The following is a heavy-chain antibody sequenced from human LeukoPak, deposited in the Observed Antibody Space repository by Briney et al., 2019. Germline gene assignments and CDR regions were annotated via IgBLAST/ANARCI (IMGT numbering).Heavy chain of an antibody. CDR1: GGSFSGYY. D-gene: IGHD1-26*01. CDR2: INHSGST. CDR3: ASFATPSDGMDA. J-gene: IGHJ6*02. V-gene: IGHV4-34*01. Sequence: SETLSLTCAVYGGSFSGYYWSWIRQPPGKGLEWIGEINHSGSTNYNPSLKSRVTISVDTSKNQFSLKLSSVTAADTAVYYCASFATPSDGMDAWGQGTTVTVSS.